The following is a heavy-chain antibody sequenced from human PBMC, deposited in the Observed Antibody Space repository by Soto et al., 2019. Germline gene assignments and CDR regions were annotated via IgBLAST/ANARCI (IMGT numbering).Heavy chain of an antibody. CDR2: IYYSGST. V-gene: IGHV4-61*08. J-gene: IGHJ3*02. D-gene: IGHD3-10*01. CDR1: GGSISSGGYY. CDR3: ARSPPWFGELFYAFDI. Sequence: PSETLSLTCAVSGGSISSGGYYWSWIRQPPGKGLEWIGYIYYSGSTNYNPSLKSRVTISVDTSKNQFSLKLSSVTAADTAVYYCARSPPWFGELFYAFDIWGQGTMVTVSS.